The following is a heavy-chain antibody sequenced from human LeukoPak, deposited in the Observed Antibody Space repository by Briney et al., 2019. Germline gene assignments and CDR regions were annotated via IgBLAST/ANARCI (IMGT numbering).Heavy chain of an antibody. CDR3: ARDTGRDGGFDN. J-gene: IGHJ4*01. V-gene: IGHV4-59*01. CDR2: IHYTGTT. D-gene: IGHD1-1*01. CDR1: GDSITSYH. Sequence: SETLSLTCTVSGDSITSYHWSWIRQPPGKGPEWIGFIHYTGTTNYSPSLRSRVTISVDTSKNQFSLKLSSVTAADTAVYYCARDTGRDGGFDNWGPGTLVTVSS.